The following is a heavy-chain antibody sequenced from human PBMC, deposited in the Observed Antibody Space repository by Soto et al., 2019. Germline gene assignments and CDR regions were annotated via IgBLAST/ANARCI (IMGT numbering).Heavy chain of an antibody. D-gene: IGHD1-1*01. CDR3: ASQASYGTVEH. Sequence: GGSLRLSCAASGFMFGDYAMSWIRQAPGKGLEWVGFIRSKTYGGTAEYAASVKGRFTISRDDSKSIAYLQMNSLKTEDTALYYCASQASYGTVEHWGQGTLVTSPQ. J-gene: IGHJ1*01. V-gene: IGHV3-49*03. CDR1: GFMFGDYA. CDR2: IRSKTYGGTA.